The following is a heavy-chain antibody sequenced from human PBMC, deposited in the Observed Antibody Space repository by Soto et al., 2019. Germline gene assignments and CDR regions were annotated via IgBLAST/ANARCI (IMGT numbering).Heavy chain of an antibody. CDR1: GYTFTSYA. J-gene: IGHJ6*02. D-gene: IGHD2-2*01. CDR3: ARAGLKPGGRGYCSSTSCHPGMDV. Sequence: ASVKVSCKASGYTFTSYAIDWVRQAPGQRLEWMGWINAGNGNTKYSQKFQGRVTITRDTSASTAYMELSSLRSEDTAVYYCARAGLKPGGRGYCSSTSCHPGMDVWGQGTTVTVSS. CDR2: INAGNGNT. V-gene: IGHV1-3*01.